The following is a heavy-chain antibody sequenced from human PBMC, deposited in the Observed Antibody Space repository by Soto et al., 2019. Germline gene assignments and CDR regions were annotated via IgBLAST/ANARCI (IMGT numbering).Heavy chain of an antibody. CDR1: GFTVSSNY. V-gene: IGHV3-66*01. CDR2: IYSGGST. CDR3: ARRANSGYDPYYYYYYMDV. J-gene: IGHJ6*03. D-gene: IGHD5-12*01. Sequence: GGSLRLSCAASGFTVSSNYMSWVRQAPGKGLEWVSVIYSGGSTYYADSVKGRFTISRDNSKNTLYLQMNSLRAEDTAVYYCARRANSGYDPYYYYYYMDVWGKGTTVTVSS.